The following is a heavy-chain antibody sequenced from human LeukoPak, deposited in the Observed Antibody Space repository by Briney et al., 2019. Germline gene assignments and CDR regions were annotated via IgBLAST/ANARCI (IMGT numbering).Heavy chain of an antibody. CDR1: GGSISTYY. CDR2: IYHSGGT. J-gene: IGHJ4*02. CDR3: ARDSDCSGGSCYSSYFDY. D-gene: IGHD2-15*01. V-gene: IGHV4-59*01. Sequence: SETLSLTCTVSGGSISTYYWSWIRQPPGKGLEWIGYIYHSGGTNYNPSLTSRASISGDTSKNQFSLKLSSLTAADPAVYYCARDSDCSGGSCYSSYFDYWGQGTLVTVSS.